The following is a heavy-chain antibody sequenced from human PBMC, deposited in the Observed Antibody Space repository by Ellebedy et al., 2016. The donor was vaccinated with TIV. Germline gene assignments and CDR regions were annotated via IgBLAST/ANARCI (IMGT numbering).Heavy chain of an antibody. CDR1: GGSISSPNW. V-gene: IGHV4-4*02. Sequence: SETLSLTCAVSGGSISSPNWWTWVRQTPGNGLEWLGEISTRGNINYSPSLKSRVTRSMDKSRNQFSLTLNSVTAADTAIYYCARNYASGNYCFDPWGQGTLITVSS. CDR2: ISTRGNI. CDR3: ARNYASGNYCFDP. J-gene: IGHJ5*02. D-gene: IGHD3-16*01.